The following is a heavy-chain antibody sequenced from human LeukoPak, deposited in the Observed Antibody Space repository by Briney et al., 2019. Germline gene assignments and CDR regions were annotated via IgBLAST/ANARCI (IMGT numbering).Heavy chain of an antibody. CDR1: GFTFSDYY. CDR2: ISSSGSTI. Sequence: GGSLRLSCAASGFTFSDYYMSWIRQAPGKGLEWVSYISSSGSTIYYADSVKGRFTISRDNAKNSLYLQMNSLRAEDTAVYYCARAARITMVRGALRYYGMDVWGQGTTVTVSS. CDR3: ARAARITMVRGALRYYGMDV. J-gene: IGHJ6*02. V-gene: IGHV3-11*01. D-gene: IGHD3-10*01.